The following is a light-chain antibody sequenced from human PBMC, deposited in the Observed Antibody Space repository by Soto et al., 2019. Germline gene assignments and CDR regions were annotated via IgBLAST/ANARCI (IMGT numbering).Light chain of an antibody. CDR2: EVS. V-gene: IGLV2-14*01. CDR3: ASYTIKNTYV. J-gene: IGLJ1*01. Sequence: QSVLTHPASVCWSPGHSITISCTGTNVDVGGYNYVSWYQHHPGKAPKLLIFEVSNRPSGVSNRFSGSKSGNTASLTISGLQSEEEADYYCASYTIKNTYVFGSGTKVTAL. CDR1: NVDVGGYNY.